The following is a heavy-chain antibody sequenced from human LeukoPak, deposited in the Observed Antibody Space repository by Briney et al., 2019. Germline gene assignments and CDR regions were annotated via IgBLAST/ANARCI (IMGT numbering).Heavy chain of an antibody. CDR1: GGSFSGYY. CDR3: ARVKGDYGDY. J-gene: IGHJ4*02. Sequence: SETLSLTCTVYGGSFSGYYWSWIRQPPGKGLEWIGEINHSGSTNYNPSLKSRVTISVDTSKNQFSLKLSSVTAADTAVYYCARVKGDYGDYWGQGTLVTVSS. V-gene: IGHV4-34*01. CDR2: INHSGST.